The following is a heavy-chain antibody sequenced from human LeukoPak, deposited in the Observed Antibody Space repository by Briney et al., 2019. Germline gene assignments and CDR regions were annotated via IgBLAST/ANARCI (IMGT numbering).Heavy chain of an antibody. CDR2: ISSSGSTI. CDR1: GFTFNSYE. V-gene: IGHV3-48*03. J-gene: IGHJ6*04. D-gene: IGHD3-9*01. Sequence: GGSLRLSCAASGFTFNSYEMNRVRQAPGKGLEWVSYISSSGSTICYADSVKGRFTISRDNAKNSLYLQMNSLRAEDTAVYYCARRYDILTGYGYYYYYGMDVWGKGTTVTVSS. CDR3: ARRYDILTGYGYYYYYGMDV.